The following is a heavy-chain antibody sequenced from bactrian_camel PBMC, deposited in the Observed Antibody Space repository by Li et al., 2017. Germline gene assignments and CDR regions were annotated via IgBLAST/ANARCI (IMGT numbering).Heavy chain of an antibody. V-gene: IGHV3S6*01. J-gene: IGHJ4*01. CDR1: KLTYSSNC. CDR3: GTRYPGSWYRTY. D-gene: IGHD6*01. Sequence: VQLVESGGGSVQTGGSLALSCVAAKLTYSSNCMGWFRRAPGKEREGVAAILLRGDDTAYADAVKGRFSISRNDLNDTTYLQMNNVKSEDTALYYCGTRYPGSWYRTYWGQGTQVTVS. CDR2: ILLRGDDT.